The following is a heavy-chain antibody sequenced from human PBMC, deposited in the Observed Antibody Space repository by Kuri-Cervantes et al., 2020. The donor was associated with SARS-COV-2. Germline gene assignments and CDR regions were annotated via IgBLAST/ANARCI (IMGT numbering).Heavy chain of an antibody. V-gene: IGHV2-70*01. CDR3: ARIHQGTMVRGYFDY. Sequence: SGPTLVKPTQTLTLTCTFSGFSLSTSGMCVSWIRQPPGKALEWLALIDWDDDKYYSTSLKTRLTISKDTSKNQVVLTMTNMDPVDTATYYCARIHQGTMVRGYFDYWGQGTLVTVSS. D-gene: IGHD3-10*01. J-gene: IGHJ4*02. CDR2: IDWDDDK. CDR1: GFSLSTSGMC.